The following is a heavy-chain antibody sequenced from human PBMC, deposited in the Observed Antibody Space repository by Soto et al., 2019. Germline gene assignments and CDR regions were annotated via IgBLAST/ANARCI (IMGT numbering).Heavy chain of an antibody. CDR2: INPNSGGT. Sequence: ASVKVSCKASVYTFTGYYMHWVRQAPGQGLEWMGWINPNSGGTNYAQKFQGRVTMTRDTSISTAYMELSRLRSDDTAVYYCARGKVLRSYYYGMDVWGQGTTVTVSS. CDR3: ARGKVLRSYYYGMDV. CDR1: VYTFTGYY. D-gene: IGHD4-17*01. V-gene: IGHV1-2*02. J-gene: IGHJ6*02.